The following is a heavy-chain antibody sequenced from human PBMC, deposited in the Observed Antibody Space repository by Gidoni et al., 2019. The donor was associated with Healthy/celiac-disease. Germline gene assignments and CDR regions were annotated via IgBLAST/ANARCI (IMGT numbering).Heavy chain of an antibody. CDR3: AREDYYDSSGYYDY. D-gene: IGHD3-22*01. J-gene: IGHJ4*02. Sequence: EVQLVETGGGLIQPGGSLRLSCAASGFTVSSNYMGWVRQAPGKGLEWVSVIYSGGSTYYADSVKGRFTISRDNSKNTLYLQMNSLRAEDTAVYYCAREDYYDSSGYYDYWGQGTLVTVSS. CDR2: IYSGGST. CDR1: GFTVSSNY. V-gene: IGHV3-53*02.